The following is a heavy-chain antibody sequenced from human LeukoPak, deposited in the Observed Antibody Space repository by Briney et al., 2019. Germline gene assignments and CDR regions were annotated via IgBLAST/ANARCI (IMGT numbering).Heavy chain of an antibody. V-gene: IGHV4-39*07. CDR3: ARDGGAGEYFQH. J-gene: IGHJ1*01. D-gene: IGHD3-16*01. CDR2: IYYSGST. Sequence: SETLSLTCTVSGGSISSSSYYWGWIRQPPGKGLEWIGSIYYSGSTYYNPSLKSRVTISVDTSKNQFSLKLSSVTAADTAVYYCARDGGAGEYFQHWGQGTLVTVSS. CDR1: GGSISSSSYY.